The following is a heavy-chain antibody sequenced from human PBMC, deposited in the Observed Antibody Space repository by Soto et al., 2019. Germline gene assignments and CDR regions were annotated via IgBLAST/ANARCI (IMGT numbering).Heavy chain of an antibody. CDR1: GGTFSSYA. D-gene: IGHD2-2*01. J-gene: IGHJ5*02. V-gene: IGHV1-69*13. CDR2: IIPIFGTA. Sequence: SVKVSCKASGGTFSSYAISWVRQAPGQGLEWMGGIIPIFGTANYAQKFQGRVTITADESTSTAYMELSSLRSEDTAVYYCASSVVVPAAIFPWFDPWGQGTLVTVSS. CDR3: ASSVVVPAAIFPWFDP.